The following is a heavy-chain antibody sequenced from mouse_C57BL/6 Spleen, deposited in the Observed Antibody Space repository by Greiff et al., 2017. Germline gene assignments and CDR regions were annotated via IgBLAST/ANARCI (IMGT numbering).Heavy chain of an antibody. V-gene: IGHV1-26*01. J-gene: IGHJ2*01. CDR2: INPNNGGT. D-gene: IGHD1-1*01. CDR1: GYTFTDYY. CDR3: ARGTTVVDFDY. Sequence: VQLQQSGPELVKPGASVKISCKASGYTFTDYYMNWVKQSHGKSLEWIGDINPNNGGTSYNQKFKGKATLTVDKSSSTAYMELRSLTSEDSAVYYCARGTTVVDFDYWGQGTTRTVSS.